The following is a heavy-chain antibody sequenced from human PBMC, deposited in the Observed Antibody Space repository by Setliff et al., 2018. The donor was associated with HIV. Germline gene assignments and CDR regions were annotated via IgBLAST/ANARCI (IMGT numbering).Heavy chain of an antibody. CDR2: IYTSGST. J-gene: IGHJ6*02. Sequence: SETLSLTCTVSGGSFNDYYRSWIRQPPGKGLEWIGYIYTSGSTNYNPSLKSRVTISVDTSKNQFSLKLSSVTAADTAVYYCARHLRSYGAAIGYGMDVWGQGTTVTVSS. V-gene: IGHV4-4*09. CDR3: ARHLRSYGAAIGYGMDV. CDR1: GGSFNDYY. D-gene: IGHD5-18*01.